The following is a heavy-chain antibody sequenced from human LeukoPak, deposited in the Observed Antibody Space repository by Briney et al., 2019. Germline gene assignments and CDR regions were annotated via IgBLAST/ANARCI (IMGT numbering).Heavy chain of an antibody. CDR1: GFTFSNYW. V-gene: IGHV3-7*03. CDR3: ARRRAGYYFDY. CDR2: IKEDGSEK. J-gene: IGHJ4*02. Sequence: GGSLRLSCAASGFTFSNYWMSWVRQAPGKGLEWVADIKEDGSEKYYVDSVKGRLTISRDKAQNSLYLQMNSLRAEDTAVYYCARRRAGYYFDYWGQGTLVTVSS. D-gene: IGHD6-19*01.